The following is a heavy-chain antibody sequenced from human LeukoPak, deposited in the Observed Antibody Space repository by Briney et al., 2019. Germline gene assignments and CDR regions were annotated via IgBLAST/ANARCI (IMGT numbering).Heavy chain of an antibody. CDR2: IKKDGREI. J-gene: IGHJ4*02. V-gene: IGHV3-74*01. Sequence: GGSLRLSCAASGFTFSSYWMSWVRQAPGKGLMWVARIKKDGREINYADSVKGRFTVSRDNAKNTLSLQMNTLRAEDTAVYYCARDLVLGSGSYDLGGEGALVTVS. CDR1: GFTFSSYW. D-gene: IGHD3-10*01. CDR3: ARDLVLGSGSYDL.